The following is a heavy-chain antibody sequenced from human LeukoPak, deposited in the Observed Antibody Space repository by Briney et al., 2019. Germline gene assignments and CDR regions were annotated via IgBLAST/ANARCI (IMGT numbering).Heavy chain of an antibody. CDR2: ISSSGSTI. D-gene: IGHD6-6*01. CDR3: AKHSSSWNHFDY. Sequence: GGSLRLSCAASGFTFSDYYMSWIRQAPGKGLEWISDISSSGSTIKYADSAKGRFTISRDNAKKSLYLQMNSLRAEDTAVYYCAKHSSSWNHFDYWGQGTLVTVSS. J-gene: IGHJ4*02. V-gene: IGHV3-11*01. CDR1: GFTFSDYY.